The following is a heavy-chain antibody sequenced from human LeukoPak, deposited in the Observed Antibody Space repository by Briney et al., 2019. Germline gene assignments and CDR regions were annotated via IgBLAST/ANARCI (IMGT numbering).Heavy chain of an antibody. D-gene: IGHD2/OR15-2a*01. CDR3: ARDGYRIELNYYYYMDV. V-gene: IGHV1-18*01. Sequence: GASVKVSCKASGYTFTSHGISWVRQAPGQGLEWMGWISTYNGNTNYAQKLQGRVSMTTDTSTSTAYMELRSLRSDDTAVYYCARDGYRIELNYYYYMDVWGKGTTVTISS. CDR1: GYTFTSHG. J-gene: IGHJ6*03. CDR2: ISTYNGNT.